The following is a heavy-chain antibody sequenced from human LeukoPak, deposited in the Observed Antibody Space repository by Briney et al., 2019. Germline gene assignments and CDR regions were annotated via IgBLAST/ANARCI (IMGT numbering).Heavy chain of an antibody. CDR3: ARESYDSSGYDNWFDP. J-gene: IGHJ5*02. CDR1: GFTFSGYW. Sequence: GGSLRLSCAASGFTFSGYWMSWVRQAPGKGLEWVANIKQDGSEKYYVDSVKGRFTISRDNAKNSLYLQMNSLRAEYTAVYYCARESYDSSGYDNWFDPWGQGTLVTVSS. V-gene: IGHV3-7*01. D-gene: IGHD3-22*01. CDR2: IKQDGSEK.